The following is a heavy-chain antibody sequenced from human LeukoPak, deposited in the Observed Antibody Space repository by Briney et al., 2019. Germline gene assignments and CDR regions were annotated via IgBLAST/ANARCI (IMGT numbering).Heavy chain of an antibody. Sequence: ASVKVSCKASGYTFTSYYMHWVRQAPGQGLEWMGIINPSGGSTSYAQKFQGRVTMTRDTSTSTVYMELSSLRSEDTAVYYCARGYLRECRSTSCYIRGRNWFDLWGQGTLVTVSS. D-gene: IGHD2-2*02. CDR3: ARGYLRECRSTSCYIRGRNWFDL. V-gene: IGHV1-46*01. CDR1: GYTFTSYY. J-gene: IGHJ5*02. CDR2: INPSGGST.